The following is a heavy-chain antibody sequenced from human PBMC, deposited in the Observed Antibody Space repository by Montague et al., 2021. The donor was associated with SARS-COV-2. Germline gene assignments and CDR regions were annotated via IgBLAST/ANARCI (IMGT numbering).Heavy chain of an antibody. D-gene: IGHD2-21*02. CDR2: IYDSGSA. Sequence: SETLSLTCTVSVGSISNYYWTWIRQPPGKGLEWIGYIYDSGSANYNPSLKSRSTISVDTSNNQFSLRLRSVTAADTAVYYCARAYCGGDCHVGPWGQGTLVTVSS. CDR3: ARAYCGGDCHVGP. V-gene: IGHV4-59*01. J-gene: IGHJ5*02. CDR1: VGSISNYY.